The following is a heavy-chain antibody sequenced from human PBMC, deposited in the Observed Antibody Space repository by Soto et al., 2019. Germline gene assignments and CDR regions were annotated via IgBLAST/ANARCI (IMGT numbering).Heavy chain of an antibody. J-gene: IGHJ6*02. CDR1: GYTFTSYA. V-gene: IGHV1-46*01. Sequence: PSVKVFCKASGYTFTSYAMHWVRQAPGQGLEWMGVINPGYPAGRSTTYAQKFQGRVTMTTDTSTSTVYMELSRLRSDDTAVYYCAREAIVAGATTGMDVWGQGTTVTVSS. D-gene: IGHD1-26*01. CDR2: INPGYPAGRST. CDR3: AREAIVAGATTGMDV.